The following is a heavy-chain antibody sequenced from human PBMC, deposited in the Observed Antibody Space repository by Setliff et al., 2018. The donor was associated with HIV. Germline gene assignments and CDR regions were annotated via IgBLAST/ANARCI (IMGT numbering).Heavy chain of an antibody. Sequence: GASVKVFCKASGYTLTDYYMHWVRQVPGRGLEWMGWINGNSGATNYAQKFQGRVTMTRDTSIRSAYMELSRLKSDDTAVYYCAKTAGPHHYYYMDVWGKGTTVTVSS. V-gene: IGHV1-2*02. D-gene: IGHD6-19*01. CDR3: AKTAGPHHYYYMDV. CDR2: INGNSGAT. J-gene: IGHJ6*03. CDR1: GYTLTDYY.